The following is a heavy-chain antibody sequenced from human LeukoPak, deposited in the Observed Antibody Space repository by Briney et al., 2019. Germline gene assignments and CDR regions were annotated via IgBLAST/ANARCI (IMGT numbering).Heavy chain of an antibody. CDR2: IRYDGNEN. J-gene: IGHJ4*02. D-gene: IGHD3-3*01. V-gene: IGHV3-30*02. CDR3: ARENTIFGVVQYYFGY. CDR1: GFTFTSYG. Sequence: GGSLRLSCAASGFTFTSYGMHWVRQAPGKGLEWVAFIRYDGNENYYADSVKGRFTISRDNAKNTLYLQMNSLRAEDTAVYYCARENTIFGVVQYYFGYWGQGTLVTVSS.